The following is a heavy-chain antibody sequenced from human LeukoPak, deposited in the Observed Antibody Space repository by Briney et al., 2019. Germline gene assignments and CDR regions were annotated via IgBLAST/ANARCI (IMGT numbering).Heavy chain of an antibody. CDR2: ISDSSSTI. Sequence: PGGSLRLSCAASGFTFSSYSMNWVRQAPGKGLEWVSFISDSSSTIYYADSVKGRFTISRDNAKNSLYLQMNSLRAEDTAVYYCARGPPGSVKMVRGVPAPDYWGQGTLVTVSS. J-gene: IGHJ4*02. D-gene: IGHD3-10*01. V-gene: IGHV3-48*04. CDR1: GFTFSSYS. CDR3: ARGPPGSVKMVRGVPAPDY.